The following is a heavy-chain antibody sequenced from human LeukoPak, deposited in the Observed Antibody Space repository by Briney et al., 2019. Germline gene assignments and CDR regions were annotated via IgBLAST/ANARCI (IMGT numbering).Heavy chain of an antibody. V-gene: IGHV3-7*01. Sequence: GGSLRLSCAASGFTFSTYWMAWVRQAPGKGLEWVANIKGDGSAKHQADSVKGRFTISRDNVQNSVYLQMSSLRGEDTAVYHCARDVVGSLDYWGQGTLVTVSS. CDR1: GFTFSTYW. D-gene: IGHD1-26*01. CDR2: IKGDGSAK. CDR3: ARDVVGSLDY. J-gene: IGHJ4*02.